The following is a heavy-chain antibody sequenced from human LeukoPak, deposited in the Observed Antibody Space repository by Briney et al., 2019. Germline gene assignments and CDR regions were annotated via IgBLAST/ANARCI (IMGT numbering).Heavy chain of an antibody. D-gene: IGHD3-22*01. CDR3: ARAPEYYYDSSGSQLRGAFDI. V-gene: IGHV3-53*01. Sequence: GGSLRLSCAASGFTVSSNYMSWVRQAPGKGLEWVSVIYSGGSTYYADSVKGRFTISRDNSKNTLYLQMNSLRAEDTAVYYCARAPEYYYDSSGSQLRGAFDIWGQGTMVTVSS. CDR1: GFTVSSNY. J-gene: IGHJ3*02. CDR2: IYSGGST.